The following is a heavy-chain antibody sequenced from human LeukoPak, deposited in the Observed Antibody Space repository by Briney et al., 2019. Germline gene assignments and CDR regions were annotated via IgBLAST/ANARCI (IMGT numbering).Heavy chain of an antibody. V-gene: IGHV4-39*01. CDR3: ARRGGAGAALGY. CDR2: IYYSGST. D-gene: IGHD6-13*01. J-gene: IGHJ4*02. CDR1: GGSLSSSSYY. Sequence: SETLSLTCPVSGGSLSSSSYYWGWIRQPPGKGLEWIGSIYYSGSTYYNPSLKSRVTISVDTSKNQFSLKLSSVTAADTAVYYCARRGGAGAALGYWGQGTLVTVSS.